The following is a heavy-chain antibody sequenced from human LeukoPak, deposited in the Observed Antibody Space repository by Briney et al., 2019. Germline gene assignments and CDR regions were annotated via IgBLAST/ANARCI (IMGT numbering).Heavy chain of an antibody. CDR1: GDSVSSKNTA. D-gene: IGHD3-22*01. Sequence: SQTLSLTCAISGDSVSSKNTAWNWSRQSPSRGLEWLGSTYYRSKWYYDYAVSVKSRITISPDTSKNQFSLHLNSVTPEDTALYYSASGSYYLGFNSWGQGTLVTVSS. V-gene: IGHV6-1*01. CDR3: ASGSYYLGFNS. CDR2: TYYRSKWYY. J-gene: IGHJ4*02.